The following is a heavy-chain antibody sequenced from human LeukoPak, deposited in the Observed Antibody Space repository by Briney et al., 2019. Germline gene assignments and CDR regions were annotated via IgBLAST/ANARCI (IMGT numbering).Heavy chain of an antibody. J-gene: IGHJ4*02. D-gene: IGHD4-11*01. Sequence: QSGGSLRLSCAASGFTFSHYGMHWVRQAPGRGLEWVAVIWNDGSNKYYADSVKGRFTISRDNSQNTVDLHMNSLIAEDTAVYYCAKDAQRGFDYSNSLEYWGQGTLVTVSS. CDR3: AKDAQRGFDYSNSLEY. CDR2: IWNDGSNK. V-gene: IGHV3-33*06. CDR1: GFTFSHYG.